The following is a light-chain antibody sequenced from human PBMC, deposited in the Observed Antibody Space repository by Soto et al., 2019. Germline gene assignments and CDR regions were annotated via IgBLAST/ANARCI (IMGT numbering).Light chain of an antibody. Sequence: DIQMTQSPSSLSASVGDRVTITCRASLSISTELNWYQQKPGKAPKVLIFGASSLQSGVPSRFGGSGSGTDFTLTISNLQPEDFATYYCQQSYTTHRTFGQGTKLEIK. CDR2: GAS. CDR1: LSISTE. V-gene: IGKV1-39*01. J-gene: IGKJ2*01. CDR3: QQSYTTHRT.